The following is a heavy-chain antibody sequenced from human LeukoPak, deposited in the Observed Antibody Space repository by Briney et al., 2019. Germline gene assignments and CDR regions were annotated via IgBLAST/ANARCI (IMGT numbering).Heavy chain of an antibody. CDR2: INYSGRT. CDR3: ARQDDNEHGDPNWFDP. D-gene: IGHD4-17*01. CDR1: GGSISSSGFY. J-gene: IGHJ5*02. Sequence: SKTLSLTCTVSGGSISSSGFYWGWIRQPPGKGLGCIGTINYSGRTFYSSSLRSRVTISVDTSKNQFSLKLSSVTAADTAVYYCARQDDNEHGDPNWFDPWGQGTLVTVSS. V-gene: IGHV4-39*01.